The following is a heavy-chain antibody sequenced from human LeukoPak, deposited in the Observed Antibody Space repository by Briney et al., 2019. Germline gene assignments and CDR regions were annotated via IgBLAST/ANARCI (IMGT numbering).Heavy chain of an antibody. Sequence: ASVKVSCKASGYTFTSYDIHWVRQAPGQGLEWMGIINPSGGSTSYAQKFQGRVTMTRDTSTSTVYMELSRLRSEDTAVYYCARDSAVRGVIKYWGQGTLVTVSS. CDR3: ARDSAVRGVIKY. CDR2: INPSGGST. CDR1: GYTFTSYD. J-gene: IGHJ4*02. V-gene: IGHV1-46*01. D-gene: IGHD3-10*01.